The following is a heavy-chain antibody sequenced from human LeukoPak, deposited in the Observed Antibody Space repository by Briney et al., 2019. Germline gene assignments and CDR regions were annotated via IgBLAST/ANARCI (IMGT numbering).Heavy chain of an antibody. Sequence: ASVKVSCKASGYTFTSYDINWVRQATGQGLEWMGWMNPNSGNTGYAQRFQGRVTMTRNTSISTAYMELSSLRSEDTAVYYCARGGYDILTGYSVGGMDVWGQGTTVTVSS. CDR1: GYTFTSYD. V-gene: IGHV1-8*01. D-gene: IGHD3-9*01. J-gene: IGHJ6*02. CDR3: ARGGYDILTGYSVGGMDV. CDR2: MNPNSGNT.